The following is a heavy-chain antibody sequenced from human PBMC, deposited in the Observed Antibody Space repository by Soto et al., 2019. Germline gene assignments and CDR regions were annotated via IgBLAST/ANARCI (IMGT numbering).Heavy chain of an antibody. D-gene: IGHD3-16*01. J-gene: IGHJ6*02. Sequence: PGGSLRLSCAASGFTFSSYSMNWVRQAPGEGLEWVSSISSSSSYIYYANSVKGRFTISRDNAKNSLYLQMNSLRAEDTAVYYCARVIGGYGYYYYYYGMDVWGQGTTVTVSS. V-gene: IGHV3-21*01. CDR2: ISSSSSYI. CDR1: GFTFSSYS. CDR3: ARVIGGYGYYYYYYGMDV.